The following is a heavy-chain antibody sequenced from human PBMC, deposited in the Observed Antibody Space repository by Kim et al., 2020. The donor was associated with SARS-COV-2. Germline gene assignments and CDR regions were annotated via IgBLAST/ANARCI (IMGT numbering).Heavy chain of an antibody. Sequence: ASVKVSCKASGYTFTSYAMHWVRQAPGQRLEWMGWINAGNGNTKYSQKFQGRVTITRDTSASTAYMGLSSLRSEDTAVYYCARERGMVRGVNWFDPWGQGTLVTVSS. V-gene: IGHV1-3*01. CDR1: GYTFTSYA. J-gene: IGHJ5*02. CDR3: ARERGMVRGVNWFDP. CDR2: INAGNGNT. D-gene: IGHD3-10*01.